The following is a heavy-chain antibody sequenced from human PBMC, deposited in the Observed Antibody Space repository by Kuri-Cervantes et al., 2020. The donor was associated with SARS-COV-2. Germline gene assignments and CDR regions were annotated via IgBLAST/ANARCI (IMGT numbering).Heavy chain of an antibody. J-gene: IGHJ5*02. CDR2: IYYSGST. D-gene: IGHD3-3*01. CDR1: GGSFSSYY. V-gene: IGHV4-59*01. Sequence: GSLRLSCAVYGGSFSSYYWSWIRQPPGKGLEWIGYIYYSGSTNYNPSLKSRVTISVDTSKNQFSLKLSSVTAADTAVYYCARAGITIFGVVRKNWFDPWGQGTLVTVSS. CDR3: ARAGITIFGVVRKNWFDP.